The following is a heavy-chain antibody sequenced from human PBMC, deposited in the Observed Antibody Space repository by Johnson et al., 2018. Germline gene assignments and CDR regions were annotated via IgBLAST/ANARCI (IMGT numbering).Heavy chain of an antibody. CDR3: AREKKQWLGYYYDYMDV. V-gene: IGHV3-21*04. D-gene: IGHD6-19*01. J-gene: IGHJ6*03. CDR1: GFTFSSYS. CDR2: ISSSSSYI. Sequence: VQLVQSGGGLVQPGGSLRLSCAASGFTFSSYSMNWVRQAPGKGLEWVSSISSSSSYIYYADSVKGRFTISRDNAKNSLYLQMNSLRAEDTALYYWAREKKQWLGYYYDYMDVWGKGTTVTVSS.